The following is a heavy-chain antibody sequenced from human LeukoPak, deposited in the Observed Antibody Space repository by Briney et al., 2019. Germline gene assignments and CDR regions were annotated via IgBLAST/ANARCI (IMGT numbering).Heavy chain of an antibody. CDR1: GGSFSGYY. CDR3: ARETRSPDSGAFDI. V-gene: IGHV4-34*01. CDR2: INHSGST. Sequence: SSETLSLTCAVYGGSFSGYYWSWIRQPPGKGLEWIGEINHSGSTNYNPSLKSRVTISVDTSKNQFSLKLSSVTAADTAVYYCARETRSPDSGAFDIWGQGTMVTVSS. J-gene: IGHJ3*02. D-gene: IGHD1-26*01.